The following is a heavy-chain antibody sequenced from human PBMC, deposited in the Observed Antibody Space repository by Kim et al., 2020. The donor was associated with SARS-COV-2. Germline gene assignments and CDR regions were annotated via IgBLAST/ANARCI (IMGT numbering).Heavy chain of an antibody. CDR2: INHSGST. Sequence: SETLSLTCAVYGGSFSGYYWSWIRQPPGKGLEWIGEINHSGSTNYNPSLKSRVTISVDTSKNQFSLKLSSVTAADTAVYYCARGPAGYCSSTSCYSASLPAKEYYYYYGMDVWGQGTTVTVSS. D-gene: IGHD2-2*01. V-gene: IGHV4-34*01. J-gene: IGHJ6*02. CDR1: GGSFSGYY. CDR3: ARGPAGYCSSTSCYSASLPAKEYYYYYGMDV.